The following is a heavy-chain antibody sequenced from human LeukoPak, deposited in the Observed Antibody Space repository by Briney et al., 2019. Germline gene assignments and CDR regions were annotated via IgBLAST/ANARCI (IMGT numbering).Heavy chain of an antibody. CDR1: GGSVNSDSYF. CDR3: ARTSTVVTPGYFQR. J-gene: IGHJ1*01. Sequence: SETLSLTCTVSGGSVNSDSYFWSWIRQPPGKGLEWIGYVSYVGYTNYNPSLKSRVTISVDTSKNQFSLKLISVTAADTAVYYCARTSTVVTPGYFQRWSQGTLVTVSS. V-gene: IGHV4-61*01. CDR2: VSYVGYT. D-gene: IGHD4-23*01.